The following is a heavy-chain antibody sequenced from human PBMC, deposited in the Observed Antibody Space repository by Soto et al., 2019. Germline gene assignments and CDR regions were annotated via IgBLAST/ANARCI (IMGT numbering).Heavy chain of an antibody. CDR2: IYYSGST. CDR3: ARHDTRRVRWFGERGSAFDI. CDR1: GGSISSSSYY. D-gene: IGHD3-10*01. J-gene: IGHJ3*02. Sequence: SETLSLTCTVSGGSISSSSYYWGWIRQPPGKGLEWIGSIYYSGSTYYNPSLKSRVTISVDTSKNQFSLKLSSVTAADTAVYYCARHDTRRVRWFGERGSAFDIWGQGTMVTVSS. V-gene: IGHV4-39*01.